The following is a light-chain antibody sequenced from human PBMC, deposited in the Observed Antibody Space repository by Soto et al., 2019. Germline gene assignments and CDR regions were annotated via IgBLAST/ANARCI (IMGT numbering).Light chain of an antibody. J-gene: IGKJ1*01. V-gene: IGKV3D-15*02. CDR3: QQYNNSLPTWP. CDR1: QSISRT. CDR2: DAS. Sequence: EIVVKLSLETVSVRKGERATLYCRASQSISRTLAWYQQKSGQPPRLLIYDASTRATGFPARFSGSGSGTEFTLTISSLQSEDFAVYYCQQYNNSLPTWPFCQGTNVDI.